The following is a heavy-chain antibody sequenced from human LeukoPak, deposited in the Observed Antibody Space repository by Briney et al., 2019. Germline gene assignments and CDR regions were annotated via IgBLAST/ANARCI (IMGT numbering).Heavy chain of an antibody. J-gene: IGHJ6*03. CDR1: EFTLSSYD. Sequence: WGSLRLSCAASEFTLSSYDMHWVRQAPGKGLEWVAVISYDGSNKYYADSVKGRFTISRDNSKKMLYLQINSLRAEDTAVYYCAKDGQWFGEFFYYMDVWGKGTTVTISS. V-gene: IGHV3-30*18. D-gene: IGHD3-10*01. CDR2: ISYDGSNK. CDR3: AKDGQWFGEFFYYMDV.